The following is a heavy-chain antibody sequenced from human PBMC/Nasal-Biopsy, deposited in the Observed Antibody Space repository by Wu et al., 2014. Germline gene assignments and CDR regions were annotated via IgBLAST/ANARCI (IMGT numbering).Heavy chain of an antibody. CDR2: FSLTSSYI. J-gene: IGHJ4*02. CDR3: ARGYYYDTGAYYYKRFPFDY. V-gene: IGHV3-21*04. Sequence: LRLSCAASGFDFKNYNMAWVRQAPGKGLEWVSSFSLTSSYIYYKDSVKGRFTISRDNARNSLSLQMNSLRAEDTAVYYCARGYYYDTGAYYYKRFPFDYWGQGTLVTVSS. D-gene: IGHD3-22*01. CDR1: GFDFKNYN.